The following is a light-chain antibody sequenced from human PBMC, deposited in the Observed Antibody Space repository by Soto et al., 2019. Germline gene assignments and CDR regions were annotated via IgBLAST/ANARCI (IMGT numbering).Light chain of an antibody. Sequence: DMQMAQSPSSLSASVGDRVSITCRASQSISTYLNWYQQKPGRAPRLLIHAASSLQGGVPLRFSGSGSGTDFTLTISSLQPEDFTTYYCQQTYSAPLTFGGGTKVHIK. CDR3: QQTYSAPLT. CDR1: QSISTY. CDR2: AAS. J-gene: IGKJ4*01. V-gene: IGKV1-39*01.